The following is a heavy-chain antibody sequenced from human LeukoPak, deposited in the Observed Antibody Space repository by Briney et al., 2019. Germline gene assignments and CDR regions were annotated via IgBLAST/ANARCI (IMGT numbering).Heavy chain of an antibody. CDR3: ASSAERGDFSY. Sequence: ASVKVSCKASGYTFTSYYMHWVRQAPGQGLEWMGMINPSGGSTSYAQKFQGRVTMTRDTSTSTVYMELSSLRSEDTAVYYCASSAERGDFSYWGQGTLVTVSS. J-gene: IGHJ4*02. CDR2: INPSGGST. V-gene: IGHV1-46*01. CDR1: GYTFTSYY. D-gene: IGHD3-3*01.